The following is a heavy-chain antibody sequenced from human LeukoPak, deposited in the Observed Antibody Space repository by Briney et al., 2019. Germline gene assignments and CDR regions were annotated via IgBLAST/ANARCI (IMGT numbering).Heavy chain of an antibody. CDR3: ARGVYSSSWSDY. CDR2: ISSSSSYI. J-gene: IGHJ4*02. D-gene: IGHD6-13*01. CDR1: GFTFSSYS. Sequence: GGSLRLSCAASGFTFSSYSMNWVRQAPGKGLEWVSSISSSSSYIYYADSVKGRFTIPRDNAKNSLYLQMNSLRAEDTAVYYCARGVYSSSWSDYWGQGTLVTVSS. V-gene: IGHV3-21*01.